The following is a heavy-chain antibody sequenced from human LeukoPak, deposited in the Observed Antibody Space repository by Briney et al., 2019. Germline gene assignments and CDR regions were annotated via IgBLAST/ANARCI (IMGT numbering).Heavy chain of an antibody. V-gene: IGHV3-33*01. J-gene: IGHJ4*02. CDR3: ARYYGSGSVGGFDY. CDR2: IWYDGSNE. CDR1: GFTFSNYG. Sequence: PGRSLRLSCAASGFTFSNYGMHWVRQAPGKGLEWGALIWYDGSNEYYTDSVKGRFTISRDNSKNTLSLQMNSLRAEDTAVYYCARYYGSGSVGGFDYWGQGTLVTVSS. D-gene: IGHD3-10*01.